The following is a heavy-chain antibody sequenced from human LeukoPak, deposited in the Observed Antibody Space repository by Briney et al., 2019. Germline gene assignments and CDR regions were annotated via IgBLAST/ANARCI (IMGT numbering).Heavy chain of an antibody. Sequence: TSETLSLTCSVSGGSITITNYDWGWVRQPPGRGLEGIGSMYHSGTTYYNPALKPRLTISVDTSKNQFSLNLSAVTAADTALYFCVRHRGRNGGYVFDYWGQGTLVTVSS. CDR2: MYHSGTT. D-gene: IGHD2-8*01. V-gene: IGHV4-39*01. CDR3: VRHRGRNGGYVFDY. CDR1: GGSITITNYD. J-gene: IGHJ4*02.